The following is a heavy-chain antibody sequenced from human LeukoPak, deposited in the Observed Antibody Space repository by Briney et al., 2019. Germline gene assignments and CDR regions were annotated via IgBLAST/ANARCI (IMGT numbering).Heavy chain of an antibody. D-gene: IGHD6-13*01. CDR2: IYPSDSDT. CDR1: GYSFISYW. Sequence: GESLKISCKGSGYSFISYWIAWVRQMPGKGLEWMGTIYPSDSDTRYSPSFQGQVTISADKSISTAYLQWSSLEASDTGIYYCARQEYSSSSFDYWGQGTLVTVSS. CDR3: ARQEYSSSSFDY. V-gene: IGHV5-51*01. J-gene: IGHJ4*02.